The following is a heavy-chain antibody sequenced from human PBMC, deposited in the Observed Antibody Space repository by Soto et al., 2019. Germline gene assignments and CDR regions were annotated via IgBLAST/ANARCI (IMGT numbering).Heavy chain of an antibody. V-gene: IGHV4-39*07. D-gene: IGHD2-2*02. CDR2: INYSGST. Sequence: SETLSLTCTVSGGSISSSSYFWGWIRQPPGKGLEWIGEINYSGSTYYNPSLKSRVTISVDTSKNQFSLKLSSVTAADTAVYYCARGYCSSTSCYIWDNWFDPWGQGTLVTVSS. CDR3: ARGYCSSTSCYIWDNWFDP. CDR1: GGSISSSSYF. J-gene: IGHJ5*02.